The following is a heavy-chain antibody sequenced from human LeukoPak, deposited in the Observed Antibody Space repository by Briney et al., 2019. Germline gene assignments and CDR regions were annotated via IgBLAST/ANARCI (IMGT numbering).Heavy chain of an antibody. Sequence: ASVKVSCKASGGTLSSYAISWVRQAPGQGLEWMGRIIPILGIANYAQKFQGRVTITADKSTSTAYMELSSLRSEDTAVYYCATLTDEYSSSADAFDIWGQGTMVTVSS. CDR1: GGTLSSYA. CDR2: IIPILGIA. D-gene: IGHD6-6*01. CDR3: ATLTDEYSSSADAFDI. J-gene: IGHJ3*02. V-gene: IGHV1-69*04.